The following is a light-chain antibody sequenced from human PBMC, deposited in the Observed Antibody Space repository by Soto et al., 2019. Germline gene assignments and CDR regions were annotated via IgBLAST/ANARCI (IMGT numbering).Light chain of an antibody. J-gene: IGKJ5*01. CDR2: DAS. Sequence: EILMTQSPATLSLSPGEGVTLTCRAAQDVTNSVAWYQQRSGQAPRLLIYDASARDSGVSARFRGSGSGTDCTLTISGLQAEDFEVYFCQQYIRRPLSFGQGTRLEIK. CDR1: QDVTNS. CDR3: QQYIRRPLS. V-gene: IGKV3-15*01.